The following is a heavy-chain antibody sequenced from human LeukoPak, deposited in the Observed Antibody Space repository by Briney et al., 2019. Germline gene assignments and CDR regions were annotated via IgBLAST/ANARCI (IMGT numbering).Heavy chain of an antibody. V-gene: IGHV3-7*01. Sequence: SGGSLRLSCAASGFTFSSYAMSWVRQAPGKGLEWVANIKQDGSEKYYVDSVKGRFTISRDNAKNSLYLQMNSLRAEDTAVYYCARELARSYYDFWSGYFRGMDVWGQGTTVTVSS. CDR3: ARELARSYYDFWSGYFRGMDV. CDR1: GFTFSSYA. D-gene: IGHD3-3*01. J-gene: IGHJ6*02. CDR2: IKQDGSEK.